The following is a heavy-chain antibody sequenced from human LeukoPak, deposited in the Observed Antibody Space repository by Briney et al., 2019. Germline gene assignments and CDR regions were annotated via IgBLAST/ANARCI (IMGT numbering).Heavy chain of an antibody. CDR3: ARGGYYFDY. CDR1: GGSISSGSYY. D-gene: IGHD3-16*01. J-gene: IGHJ4*02. CDR2: IYTSGST. V-gene: IGHV4-61*02. Sequence: SQTLSLTCTVSGGSISSGSYYWSWIRQPTGKGLEWIGRIYTSGSTNYNPSLKSRVTISVDTSKNQFSLKLSSVTAADTAVYYCARGGYYFDYWGQGTLVTVSS.